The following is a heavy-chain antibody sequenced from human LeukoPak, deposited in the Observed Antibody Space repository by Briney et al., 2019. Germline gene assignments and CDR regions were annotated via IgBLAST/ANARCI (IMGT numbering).Heavy chain of an antibody. Sequence: ASVKVSCKASGYTFTGYHIHWVRQAPGQGLEWMGWINPNTGGTNYAQKFQGRVTMTRDTSISTAYMELKRLTSDDTAVYYCARDPSNTYYYDPWGQGTLVTVSS. CDR2: INPNTGGT. V-gene: IGHV1-2*02. CDR1: GYTFTGYH. J-gene: IGHJ4*02. D-gene: IGHD3-22*01. CDR3: ARDPSNTYYYDP.